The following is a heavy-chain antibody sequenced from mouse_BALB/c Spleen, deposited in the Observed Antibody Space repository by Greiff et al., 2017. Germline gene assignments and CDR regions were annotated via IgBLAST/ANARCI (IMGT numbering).Heavy chain of an antibody. Sequence: VKVEESGPDLVAPSQSLSITCTVSGFSLTSYGVHWVRQPPGKGLEWLVVIWSDGSTTYNSALKSRLSISKDNSKSQVFLKMNSLQTDDTAMYYCARPYDGAMDYWGQGTSVTVSS. CDR3: ARPYDGAMDY. CDR2: IWSDGST. CDR1: GFSLTSYG. J-gene: IGHJ4*01. V-gene: IGHV2-6-2*01. D-gene: IGHD2-12*01.